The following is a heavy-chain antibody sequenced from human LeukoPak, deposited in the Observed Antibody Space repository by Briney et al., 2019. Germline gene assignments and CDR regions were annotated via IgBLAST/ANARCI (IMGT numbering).Heavy chain of an antibody. CDR3: ARDSSGWFDY. CDR2: ISSSSSYI. CDR1: GFTFSSYS. J-gene: IGHJ4*02. Sequence: GESLRLSCAASGFTFSSYSMNWVRQAPGKGLEWVSSISSSSSYIYYADSVKGRFTISRDNSKNTLYLQMNSLRAEDTAVYYCARDSSGWFDYWGQGTLVTVSS. D-gene: IGHD6-19*01. V-gene: IGHV3-21*01.